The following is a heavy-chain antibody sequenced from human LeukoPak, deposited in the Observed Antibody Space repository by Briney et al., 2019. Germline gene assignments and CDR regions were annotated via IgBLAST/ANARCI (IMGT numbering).Heavy chain of an antibody. J-gene: IGHJ5*02. CDR3: ARDPQMDWFDP. Sequence: SETLSLTCTVSGGSISSSSYYWGWIRQPPGKGLEWIGSIYYSGSTYYNPSLKSRVTMSVDTSKNQFSLKLSSVTAADTAVYYCARDPQMDWFDPWGQGTLVTVSS. CDR1: GGSISSSSYY. D-gene: IGHD5-24*01. V-gene: IGHV4-39*07. CDR2: IYYSGST.